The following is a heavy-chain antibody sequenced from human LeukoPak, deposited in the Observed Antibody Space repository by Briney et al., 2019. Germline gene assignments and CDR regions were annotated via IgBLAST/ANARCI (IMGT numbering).Heavy chain of an antibody. CDR2: ISGSGGST. V-gene: IGHV3-23*01. CDR3: AKTDGSGRYYYFDY. D-gene: IGHD3-10*01. J-gene: IGHJ4*02. Sequence: GGSLRLSCAASGFTFSSYAMSWVRQTPGKGLEWVSAISGSGGSTYYADSVKGRFTISRDNSKNTLYLQMNSLRAEDTAVYYCAKTDGSGRYYYFDYWGQGTLVTVSS. CDR1: GFTFSSYA.